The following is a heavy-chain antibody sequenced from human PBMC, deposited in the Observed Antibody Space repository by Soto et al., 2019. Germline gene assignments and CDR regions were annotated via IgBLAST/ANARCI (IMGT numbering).Heavy chain of an antibody. J-gene: IGHJ6*02. V-gene: IGHV4-4*02. Sequence: QVQLQESGPGLVEPSGTLSLTCFVSGDSINNTYWWSWVRQAPGKGLEWIGEIFHIGGKSYMPSLRGRITLSVDTSKNQFSLKLTSVTAADTAVYYCARAVYCTTANCWDDFHYYNIDVWGQGTAVTVSS. CDR1: GDSINNTYW. CDR2: IFHIGGK. D-gene: IGHD2-2*01. CDR3: ARAVYCTTANCWDDFHYYNIDV.